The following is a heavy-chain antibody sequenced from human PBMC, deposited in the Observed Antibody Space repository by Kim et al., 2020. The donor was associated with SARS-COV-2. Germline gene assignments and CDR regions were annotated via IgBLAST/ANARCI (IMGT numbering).Heavy chain of an antibody. J-gene: IGHJ4*02. D-gene: IGHD1-26*01. Sequence: SETLSLTCTVSGGSISSYYWSWIRQPPGKGLEWIGYIYYSGSTNYNPSLKSRVTISVDTSKNQFSLKLSSVTAADTAVYYCARLLIWEPSTGFDYWGQGTLVTVSS. V-gene: IGHV4-59*08. CDR3: ARLLIWEPSTGFDY. CDR1: GGSISSYY. CDR2: IYYSGST.